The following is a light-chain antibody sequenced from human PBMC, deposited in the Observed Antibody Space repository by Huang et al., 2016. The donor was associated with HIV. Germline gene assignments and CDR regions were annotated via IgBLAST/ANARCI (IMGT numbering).Light chain of an antibody. CDR1: QSISSN. Sequence: IVMTQSPATLSVSPGVRATLSCRASQSISSNLAWYQQKPGQAARLLIYGASTRATGIPARCSGSGSGTEFTLTISSLQSEDFAVYYCQQYNNRYTFGQGTRLEIK. J-gene: IGKJ2*01. CDR3: QQYNNRYT. CDR2: GAS. V-gene: IGKV3-15*01.